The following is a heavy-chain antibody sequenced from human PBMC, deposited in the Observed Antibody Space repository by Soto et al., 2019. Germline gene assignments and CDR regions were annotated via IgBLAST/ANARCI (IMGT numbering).Heavy chain of an antibody. CDR2: IYYSGST. CDR1: GGSISSGGYY. CDR3: ASSTHCSSTSCYSYYYHMED. J-gene: IGHJ6*03. Sequence: SETLSLTCTVSGGSISSGGYYWSWIRQHPGKGLEWIGYIYYSGSTYYNPSLKSRVTISVDTSKNQFSLKLSSVTAADTAVYYCASSTHCSSTSCYSYYYHMEDWGKGTTVTVPS. D-gene: IGHD2-2*01. V-gene: IGHV4-31*03.